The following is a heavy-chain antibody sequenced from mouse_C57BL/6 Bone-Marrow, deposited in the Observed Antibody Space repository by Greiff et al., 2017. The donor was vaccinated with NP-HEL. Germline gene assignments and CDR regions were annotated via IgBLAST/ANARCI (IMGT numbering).Heavy chain of an antibody. V-gene: IGHV1-42*01. CDR1: GYSFTGYY. CDR3: ARVGREGYFDV. Sequence: VQLQQSGPELVKPGASVKISCKASGYSFTGYYMNWVKQSPEKSLEWIGEINPSTGGTTYNQKFKAKATLTVDKSSSTAYMQLKSLTSEDSAVYYCARVGREGYFDVWGTGTTVTVSS. J-gene: IGHJ1*03. D-gene: IGHD4-1*01. CDR2: INPSTGGT.